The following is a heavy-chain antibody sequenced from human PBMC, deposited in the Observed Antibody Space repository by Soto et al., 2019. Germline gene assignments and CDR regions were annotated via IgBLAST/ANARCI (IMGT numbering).Heavy chain of an antibody. V-gene: IGHV4-31*03. CDR2: ITYSGNT. CDR1: GGSVSSVGYY. Sequence: PSETLSLTCTVSGGSVSSVGYYWSWIRQHPGKGLEWIGYITYSGNTYYNPSLESRVTMSADTSKNQFSLKLSSVTAADTAVYFCVRGGSCTNGVCSVFDYWGLGTLVTVS. D-gene: IGHD2-8*01. CDR3: VRGGSCTNGVCSVFDY. J-gene: IGHJ4*02.